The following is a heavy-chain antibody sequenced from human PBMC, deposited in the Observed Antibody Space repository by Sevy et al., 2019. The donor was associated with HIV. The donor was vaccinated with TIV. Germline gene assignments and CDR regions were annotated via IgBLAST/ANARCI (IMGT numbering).Heavy chain of an antibody. CDR3: AGDARHTIFGSPGGMDV. Sequence: GGSLRLSCAASGFTVSSKYMSWVRQAPGKGLEWVSVLYSGGTTYYADSVRGRFTISRDNSKNTVYLQMNSLKAEDTAIYYCAGDARHTIFGSPGGMDVWGQGTTVTVSS. J-gene: IGHJ6*02. D-gene: IGHD3-3*01. CDR2: LYSGGTT. CDR1: GFTVSSKY. V-gene: IGHV3-53*01.